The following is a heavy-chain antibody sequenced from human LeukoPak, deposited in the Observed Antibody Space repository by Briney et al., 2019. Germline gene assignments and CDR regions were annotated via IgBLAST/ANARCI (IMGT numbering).Heavy chain of an antibody. V-gene: IGHV4-59*01. D-gene: IGHD3-3*01. Sequence: SETLSLTCTVSGGSISSYYWSWIRQPPGKGLEWIGYIYSSGSTNYNPSLTSRVTISVDTAKNQFSLKLSSVAAADTAVYYCARGRTYDFWSGYLFDYWGQGTLVTVSS. CDR3: ARGRTYDFWSGYLFDY. CDR1: GGSISSYY. J-gene: IGHJ4*02. CDR2: IYSSGST.